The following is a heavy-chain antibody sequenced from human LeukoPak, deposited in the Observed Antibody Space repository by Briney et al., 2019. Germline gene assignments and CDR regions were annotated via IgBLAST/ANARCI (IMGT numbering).Heavy chain of an antibody. D-gene: IGHD6-13*01. J-gene: IGHJ4*02. CDR2: IYPGDSDT. CDR3: ASPGPSSRWEVFDF. V-gene: IGHV5-51*01. CDR1: GYTFTTYW. Sequence: GESLKISCKVSGYTFTTYWIGWVRQMPGKGLEWMGVIYPGDSDTRYSPSFRGQVTISADKSISTAYLQWSSLKASDTAMYYCASPGPSSRWEVFDFGGRGPVVTVSS.